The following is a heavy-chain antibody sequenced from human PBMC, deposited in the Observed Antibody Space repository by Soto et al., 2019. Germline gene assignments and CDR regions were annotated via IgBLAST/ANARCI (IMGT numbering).Heavy chain of an antibody. CDR2: ISSSSSYI. Sequence: GLPLRLSCAASGFTFSSYSMNWVRQAPGKGLEWVSSISSSSSYIYYADSVKGRFTISRDNAKNSLYLQMNSLRAEDTAVYYCARDHYDFWSGLNYYYYMDVWGKGTTVTVSS. J-gene: IGHJ6*03. D-gene: IGHD3-3*01. CDR3: ARDHYDFWSGLNYYYYMDV. V-gene: IGHV3-21*01. CDR1: GFTFSSYS.